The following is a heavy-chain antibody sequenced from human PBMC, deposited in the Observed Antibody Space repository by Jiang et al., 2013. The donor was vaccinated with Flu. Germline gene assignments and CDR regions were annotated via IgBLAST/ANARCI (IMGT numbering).Heavy chain of an antibody. CDR1: VGRSVVTT. CDR3: AGFESSDTAMARYYFDY. D-gene: IGHD5-18*01. V-gene: IGHV4-34*01. J-gene: IGHJ4*02. CDR2: INHSGST. Sequence: CAVYVGRSVVTTGAGSASPQEGAGVDWEINHSGSTNYNPSLKSRVTISVDTSKNQFSLKLSSVTAADTAVYYCAGFESSDTAMARYYFDYWGQGTLVTVSS.